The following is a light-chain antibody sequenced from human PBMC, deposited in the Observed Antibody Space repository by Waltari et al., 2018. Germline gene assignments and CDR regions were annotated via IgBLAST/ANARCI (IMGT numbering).Light chain of an antibody. Sequence: QSALTQPASVSGSPGQSITLPCPGISSDIGDYFVPWYQHHPGKAPQLMIYGAGSRPPGVSNRFSGSKSGNTASLTISGLQAEDEADYYCLSYTTSDILGVFGGGTKLTVL. CDR3: LSYTTSDILGV. CDR1: SSDIGDYF. V-gene: IGLV2-14*01. CDR2: GAG. J-gene: IGLJ3*02.